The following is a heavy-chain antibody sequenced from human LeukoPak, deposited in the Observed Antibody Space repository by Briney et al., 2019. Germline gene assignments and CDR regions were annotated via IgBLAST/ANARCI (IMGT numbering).Heavy chain of an antibody. Sequence: GGSLRLSCAASGFTFSSYAMTWVRQAPGKGLEWISFISLSGGSAYYADSVKGRFTISRDNSKNTLYLQINSLRAEDTAVYYCAKEPLPEYCTNGVCYIQGPASWFDPWGQGTLVTVSS. CDR2: ISLSGGSA. J-gene: IGHJ5*02. CDR1: GFTFSSYA. V-gene: IGHV3-23*01. D-gene: IGHD2-8*01. CDR3: AKEPLPEYCTNGVCYIQGPASWFDP.